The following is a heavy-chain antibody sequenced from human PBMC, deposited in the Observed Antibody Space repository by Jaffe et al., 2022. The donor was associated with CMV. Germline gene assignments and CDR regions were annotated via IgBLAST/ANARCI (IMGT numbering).Heavy chain of an antibody. CDR3: ARGLWIVVVITTGWFDP. V-gene: IGHV4-34*01. CDR2: INHSGST. J-gene: IGHJ5*02. D-gene: IGHD3-22*01. CDR1: GGSFSGYY. Sequence: QVQLQQWGAGLLKPSETLSLTCAVYGGSFSGYYWSWIRQPPGKGLEWIGEINHSGSTNYNPSLKSRVTISVDTSKNQFSLKLSSVTAADTAVYYCARGLWIVVVITTGWFDPWGQGTLVTVSS.